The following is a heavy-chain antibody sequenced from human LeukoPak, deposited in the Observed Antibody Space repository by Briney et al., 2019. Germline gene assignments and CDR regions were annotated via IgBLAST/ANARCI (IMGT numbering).Heavy chain of an antibody. D-gene: IGHD3-3*01. CDR1: SGSISGYY. CDR2: IYTSGST. Sequence: PSETLSLTCTVSSGSISGYYWSWIRQPAGKGLEWIGRIYTSGSTNYNPSLKSRVTMSVDTSKNHFSLNLTSVTAADTAVYYCARADGGGSTREWRAFDFWGQGTLVTVSS. J-gene: IGHJ3*01. V-gene: IGHV4-4*07. CDR3: ARADGGGSTREWRAFDF.